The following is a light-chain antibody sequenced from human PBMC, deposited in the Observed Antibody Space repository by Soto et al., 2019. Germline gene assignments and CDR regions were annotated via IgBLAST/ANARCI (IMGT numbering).Light chain of an antibody. J-gene: IGKJ4*01. CDR3: QQRSQTLT. Sequence: EIVLTQSPATLSLSPGERATLSCRASQSVRSYLAWYQQKPGQAPRLLISGASNRATGIPARFSGSGSGTDFTLTISSVEPEDFGVCFCQQRSQTLTFGGGTRVDI. CDR1: QSVRSY. V-gene: IGKV3-11*01. CDR2: GAS.